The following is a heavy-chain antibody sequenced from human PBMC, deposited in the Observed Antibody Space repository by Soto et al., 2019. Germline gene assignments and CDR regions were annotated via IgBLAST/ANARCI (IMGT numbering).Heavy chain of an antibody. V-gene: IGHV3-33*01. CDR3: ARGHLYGDPEPFDY. CDR1: GFTFSSYG. J-gene: IGHJ4*02. CDR2: IWYGGSNK. D-gene: IGHD4-17*01. Sequence: GGSLRLSCAASGFTFSSYGMHWVRQAPGKGLEWVAVIWYGGSNKYYADSVKGRFTISRDNSKNTLYLQMNSLRAEDTAVYYCARGHLYGDPEPFDYSGQGTLVTVSS.